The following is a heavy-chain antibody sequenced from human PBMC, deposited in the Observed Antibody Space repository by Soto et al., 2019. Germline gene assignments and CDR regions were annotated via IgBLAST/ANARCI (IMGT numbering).Heavy chain of an antibody. V-gene: IGHV3-74*01. CDR2: VDGDGSSI. D-gene: IGHD3-22*01. CDR3: VRWLEF. J-gene: IGHJ4*02. CDR1: GFTFSSYC. Sequence: EVQLVESGGGLVQPGGSLRLSCAASGFTFSSYCMHWVRQAPGKGLEWVSRVDGDGSSINYADTVKGRFTIYRDNAKNTLYLQMNSVRAEDTAVYYCVRWLEFWGQGTLVTVSS.